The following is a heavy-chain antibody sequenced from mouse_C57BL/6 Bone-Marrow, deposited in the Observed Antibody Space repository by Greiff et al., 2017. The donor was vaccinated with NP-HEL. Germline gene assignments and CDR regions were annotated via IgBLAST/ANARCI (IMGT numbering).Heavy chain of an antibody. CDR3: AKDGCLDFDY. D-gene: IGHD1-1*01. Sequence: EVQLQQSGPELVKPGASVKISCKASGYSFTDYNMNWVKQSPGQSLEWIGVINPNYGTTSYTQKFKGKATLTVDPSSSTAYLQLNSLTSEDSAVYFCAKDGCLDFDYGGKGTTLTVAS. V-gene: IGHV1-39*01. CDR1: GYSFTDYN. CDR2: INPNYGTT. J-gene: IGHJ2*01.